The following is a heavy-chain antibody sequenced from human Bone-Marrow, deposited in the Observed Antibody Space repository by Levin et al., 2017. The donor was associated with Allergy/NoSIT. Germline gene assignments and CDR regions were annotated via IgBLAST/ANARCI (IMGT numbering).Heavy chain of an antibody. CDR1: GFTFTGYG. CDR3: ARDGPIIVVPVPSEQGGWGVFDH. D-gene: IGHD2-15*01. Sequence: GGSLRLSCAASGFTFTGYGMHWVRQPPGKGLEWVASVSSNGIIKYYADSVKGRFTISRDNSKNTVDVQMNSLRDDDTAVYFCARDGPIIVVPVPSEQGGWGVFDHWGQGAPVTVSS. V-gene: IGHV3-30*03. CDR2: VSSNGIIK. J-gene: IGHJ4*02.